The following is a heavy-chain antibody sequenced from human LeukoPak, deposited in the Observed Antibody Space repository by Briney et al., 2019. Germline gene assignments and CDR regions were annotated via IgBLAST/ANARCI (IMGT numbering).Heavy chain of an antibody. CDR1: GGSISSYY. J-gene: IGHJ4*02. D-gene: IGHD3-22*01. CDR3: ARLDSSGYYKTGVSY. CDR2: IYYSGST. V-gene: IGHV4-59*05. Sequence: SETLSLTCTVSGGSISSYYWSWIRQPPGKGLEWIGSIYYSGSTYYNPSLKSRVTISVDTSKNQFSLKLSSVTAADTAVYYCARLDSSGYYKTGVSYRGQGTLVTVSS.